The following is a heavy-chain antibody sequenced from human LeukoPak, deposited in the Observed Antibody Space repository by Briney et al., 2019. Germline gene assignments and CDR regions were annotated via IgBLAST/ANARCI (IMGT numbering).Heavy chain of an antibody. CDR3: ARGSSSSWYDPFGY. V-gene: IGHV4-34*01. J-gene: IGHJ4*02. CDR2: INHSGST. D-gene: IGHD6-13*01. Sequence: SETLSLTCAVYGGSFSGYYWSWIRQPPGKGLEWIGEINHSGSTNYNPSLKSRVTISVDTSKNQFSLKLSSVTAADTAVYYCARGSSSSWYDPFGYWGQGTLVTVSS. CDR1: GGSFSGYY.